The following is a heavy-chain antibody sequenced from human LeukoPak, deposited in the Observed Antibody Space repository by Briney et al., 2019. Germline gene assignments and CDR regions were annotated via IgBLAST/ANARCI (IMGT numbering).Heavy chain of an antibody. D-gene: IGHD5-18*01. V-gene: IGHV4-34*01. CDR2: VNHSGST. CDR3: ARGARGYSYG. J-gene: IGHJ4*01. CDR1: GGSFSGYY. Sequence: SETLSLTCAVYGGSFSGYYWSWIRQPPGKGLEWIGEVNHSGSTNYNPSLKSRVTISVDTSKNQFSLKLSSVTAADTAVYYCARGARGYSYGWGEATLVTVSS.